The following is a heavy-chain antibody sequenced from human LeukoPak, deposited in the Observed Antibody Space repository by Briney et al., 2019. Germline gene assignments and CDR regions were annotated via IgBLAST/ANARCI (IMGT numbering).Heavy chain of an antibody. J-gene: IGHJ6*03. CDR2: IYYSGST. CDR3: AATPLRFLEWFPPPYYMDV. V-gene: IGHV4-59*08. Sequence: PSETLSLTCTVSGGSISSYYWSWIRQPPGKGLEWIGYIYYSGSTNYNPSLKSRVTISVDTSKNQFSLKLSSVTAADTAVYYCAATPLRFLEWFPPPYYMDVWGKGTTVIVSS. D-gene: IGHD3-3*01. CDR1: GGSISSYY.